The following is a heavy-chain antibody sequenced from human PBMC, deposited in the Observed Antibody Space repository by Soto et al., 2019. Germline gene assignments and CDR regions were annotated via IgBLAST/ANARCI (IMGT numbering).Heavy chain of an antibody. CDR1: GYPFTNKF. V-gene: IGHV1-46*01. CDR3: ARATSLAGGWGTYRPPAYFDC. Sequence: QVQLVQSGTEVNKPGASVRVSCKALGYPFTNKFVHWLRQAPGQGLEWVGRTNPSGGDTIYAQKFQGRVTMTRDTSRSTVYMELRRLTSDDTSVCYCARATSLAGGWGTYRPPAYFDCWGQGVLVTASP. J-gene: IGHJ4*02. CDR2: TNPSGGDT. D-gene: IGHD3-16*02.